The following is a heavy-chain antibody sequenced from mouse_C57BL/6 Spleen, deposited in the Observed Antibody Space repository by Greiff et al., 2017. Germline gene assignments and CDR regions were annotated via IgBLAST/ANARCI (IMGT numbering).Heavy chain of an antibody. D-gene: IGHD1-1*01. CDR3: ARDEEFIPDY. CDR2: ISDGGSYT. CDR1: GFTFSSYA. Sequence: EVQLVESGGGLVKPGGSLKLSCAASGFTFSSYAMSWVRQTPEKRLEWVATISDGGSYTYYPDNVKGRFTISRDNAKNNLYLQMSHLKSEDTAMYCCARDEEFIPDYWGQGTTLTVSS. J-gene: IGHJ2*01. V-gene: IGHV5-4*01.